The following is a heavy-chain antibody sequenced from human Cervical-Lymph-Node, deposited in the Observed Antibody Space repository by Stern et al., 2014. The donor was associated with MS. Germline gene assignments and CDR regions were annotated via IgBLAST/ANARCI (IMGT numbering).Heavy chain of an antibody. CDR3: ARAGSWYAFDY. D-gene: IGHD6-13*01. J-gene: IGHJ4*02. V-gene: IGHV1-46*01. CDR1: GYPFTSYY. Sequence: VQLVQSGAEVKKPGASVKVSCKASGYPFTSYYMHWVRQAPGQGLEWMGIINPSGGSTSYAQKFQGRVTMTRDTSTSTVYMELSSLRSEDTAVYYCARAGSWYAFDYWGQGTLVTVSS. CDR2: INPSGGST.